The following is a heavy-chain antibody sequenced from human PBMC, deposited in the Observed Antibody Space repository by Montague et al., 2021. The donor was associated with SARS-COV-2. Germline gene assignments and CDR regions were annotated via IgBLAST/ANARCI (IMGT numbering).Heavy chain of an antibody. J-gene: IGHJ4*02. V-gene: IGHV4-31*03. CDR3: ARLTAGYCSGGSCYWGTGFDY. CDR2: IYYSGST. CDR1: GGSISSGGYY. Sequence: TLSLTCTVSGGSISSGGYYWSGIRQHPGKGLEWIGYIYYSGSTYYNPSLKSRVTISVDTSKNQFSLKLSSVTAADTAVYYCARLTAGYCSGGSCYWGTGFDYWGQGTLVTVSS. D-gene: IGHD2-15*01.